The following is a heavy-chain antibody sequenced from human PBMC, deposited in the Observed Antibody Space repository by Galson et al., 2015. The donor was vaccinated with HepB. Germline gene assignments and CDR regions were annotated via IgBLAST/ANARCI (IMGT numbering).Heavy chain of an antibody. J-gene: IGHJ4*02. Sequence: SVKVSCKVSGHTLTELSMHWVRQVPGKGLEWMGSFDPEDGEIIYAQKFQGRVTMTEDTSTDTAYIELNSLRSEDTAVYYCATDRGPSLESSGYYSDYWGQGTLVTVSS. V-gene: IGHV1-24*01. CDR2: FDPEDGEI. CDR1: GHTLTELS. CDR3: ATDRGPSLESSGYYSDY. D-gene: IGHD3-22*01.